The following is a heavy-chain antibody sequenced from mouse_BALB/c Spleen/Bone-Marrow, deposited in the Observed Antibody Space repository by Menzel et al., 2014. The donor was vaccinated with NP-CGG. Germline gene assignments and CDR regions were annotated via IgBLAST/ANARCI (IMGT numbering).Heavy chain of an antibody. CDR1: GFDFSGYW. D-gene: IGHD1-2*01. Sequence: EVNVVESGGGLVQPGGSLKLSCAASGFDFSGYWMTWVRQAPGRGLEWIGEINPDSSTINYTPSLKDKFIISRDNAKSALYLQMSKVRSGDTALYYCARPGYYGYQDVWGAGTTVTVSS. V-gene: IGHV4-1*02. J-gene: IGHJ1*01. CDR3: ARPGYYGYQDV. CDR2: INPDSSTI.